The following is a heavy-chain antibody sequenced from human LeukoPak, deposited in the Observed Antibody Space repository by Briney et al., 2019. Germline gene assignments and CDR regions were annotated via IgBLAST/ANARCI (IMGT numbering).Heavy chain of an antibody. CDR3: ARGGIAAAGNPGYYFDY. CDR2: ISYDGSNK. J-gene: IGHJ4*02. V-gene: IGHV3-30*04. D-gene: IGHD6-13*01. CDR1: GFTFSSYA. Sequence: QAGGSLRLSCAASGFTFSSYAMHWVRQAPGKGLEWVAVISYDGSNKYYADSVKGRFTISRDNSKNTLYLQMNSLRAEDTAVYYCARGGIAAAGNPGYYFDYWGQGTLVIVSS.